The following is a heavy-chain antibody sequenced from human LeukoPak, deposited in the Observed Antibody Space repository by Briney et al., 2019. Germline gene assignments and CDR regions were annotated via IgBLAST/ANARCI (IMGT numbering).Heavy chain of an antibody. J-gene: IGHJ4*02. CDR2: INPNSGGA. Sequence: ASVEVSCKASGYTFTAYYMNWVRQAPGQGLEWMGWINPNSGGADYAQKFQGRISMTRDTSISTAYMELSRLTSDDTAVYYCARYGVPDRNYLDNWGQGTLVTVSS. D-gene: IGHD1-14*01. CDR3: ARYGVPDRNYLDN. CDR1: GYTFTAYY. V-gene: IGHV1-2*02.